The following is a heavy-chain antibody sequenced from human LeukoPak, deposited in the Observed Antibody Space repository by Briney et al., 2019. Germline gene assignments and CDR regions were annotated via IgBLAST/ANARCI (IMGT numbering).Heavy chain of an antibody. Sequence: ASVKVSCKASGGTFSSYAISWVRQAPGQGLEWMGGIIPIFGTANYAQKFQGRVTITADESTSTAYMELSSLRSEDKAVYYCAGAHYGDYGGHYYYYYMDVWGKGTTVTISS. D-gene: IGHD4-17*01. CDR3: AGAHYGDYGGHYYYYYMDV. CDR2: IIPIFGTA. V-gene: IGHV1-69*13. CDR1: GGTFSSYA. J-gene: IGHJ6*03.